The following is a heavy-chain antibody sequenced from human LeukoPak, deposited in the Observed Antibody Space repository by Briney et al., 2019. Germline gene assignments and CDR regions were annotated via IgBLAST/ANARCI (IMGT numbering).Heavy chain of an antibody. CDR3: ARDAYYYDSSGYYFDAFDI. D-gene: IGHD3-22*01. CDR1: GFTFADYA. Sequence: GRSLRLSCAASGFTFADYAMHWVRQVPGKGLEWVSGITYSGDIDYADSVKGRFTISRDNAKNSLYLQMNSLRAEDTAAYYCARDAYYYDSSGYYFDAFDIWGQGTMVTVSS. V-gene: IGHV3-9*01. J-gene: IGHJ3*02. CDR2: ITYSGDI.